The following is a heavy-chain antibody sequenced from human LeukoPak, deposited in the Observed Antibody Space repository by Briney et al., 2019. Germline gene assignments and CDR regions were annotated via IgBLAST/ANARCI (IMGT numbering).Heavy chain of an antibody. CDR2: ISSSSSYI. Sequence: GGSLRLSCAASGFTFSSYSMNWVRQAPGKGLEWVSSISSSSSYIYYADSVKGRFTISRDNAKNSLYLQMNSLRAEDTAVYYCAKGTRGKNWFDPWGQGTLVTVSS. CDR1: GFTFSSYS. CDR3: AKGTRGKNWFDP. V-gene: IGHV3-21*01. J-gene: IGHJ5*02.